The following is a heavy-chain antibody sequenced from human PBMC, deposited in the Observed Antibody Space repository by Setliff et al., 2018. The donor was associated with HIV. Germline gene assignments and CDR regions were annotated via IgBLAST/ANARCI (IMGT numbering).Heavy chain of an antibody. CDR2: ISGSGDIT. D-gene: IGHD4-4*01. CDR3: AKTQTVITVYGPFDS. J-gene: IGHJ4*02. Sequence: GGSLRLSCAASGFSFRSYAVSWVRQAPGKGLEWVSVISGSGDITYYRESVKGRFTVSRDNSNNTVYLQMNSLRAEDTAMYYGAKTQTVITVYGPFDSWGQGTPVTVSS. CDR1: GFSFRSYA. V-gene: IGHV3-23*01.